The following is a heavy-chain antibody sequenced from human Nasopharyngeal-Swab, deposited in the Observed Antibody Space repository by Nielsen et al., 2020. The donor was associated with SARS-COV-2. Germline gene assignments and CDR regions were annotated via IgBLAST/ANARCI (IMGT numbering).Heavy chain of an antibody. V-gene: IGHV3-11*06. Sequence: GESLKISCAASGFTFSDYYMSWIRQAPGKGLEWVSYISGSGSYANYADSVTGRFTISRDNARNTLYLQMNSLRGDDTAVYYCTRDIGGKYGYWGQGNLVTVSS. D-gene: IGHD4-23*01. CDR1: GFTFSDYY. CDR2: ISGSGSYA. CDR3: TRDIGGKYGY. J-gene: IGHJ4*02.